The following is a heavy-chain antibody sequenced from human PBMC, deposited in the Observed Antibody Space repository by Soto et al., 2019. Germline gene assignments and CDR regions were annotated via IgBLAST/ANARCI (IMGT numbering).Heavy chain of an antibody. CDR2: ISAYNGNT. CDR1: GYTFTSYG. CDR3: ARDAYVDTVATNYYYYYGMDV. Sequence: ASVKVSCKASGYTFTSYGISWVRQAPGQGLEWMGWISAYNGNTNYAQKLQGRVTMTTDTPTSTAYMELRSLRSDDTAVYYCARDAYVDTVATNYYYYYGMDVWGQGTTVTVSS. V-gene: IGHV1-18*01. D-gene: IGHD5-12*01. J-gene: IGHJ6*02.